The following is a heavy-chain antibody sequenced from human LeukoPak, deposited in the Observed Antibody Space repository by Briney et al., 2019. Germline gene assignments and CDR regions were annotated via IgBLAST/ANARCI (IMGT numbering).Heavy chain of an antibody. D-gene: IGHD2-2*01. CDR2: IYYGGST. CDR1: GGSISSSSYY. CDR3: ASLGLYCSSNSCYH. V-gene: IGHV4-39*01. J-gene: IGHJ4*02. Sequence: PSETLSLTCTVSGGSISSSSYYWGWIRQPPGKGLEWIGSIYYGGSTYYNPSLTSRVTISVDTSKNQFSLKLSSVTAADTAVYYCASLGLYCSSNSCYHWGQGTLVTVSS.